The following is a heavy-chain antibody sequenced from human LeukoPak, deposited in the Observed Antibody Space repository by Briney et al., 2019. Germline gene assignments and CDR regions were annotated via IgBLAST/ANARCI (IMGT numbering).Heavy chain of an antibody. Sequence: ASVKVSCKASGYTFTGYYMHWVRQAPGQGLKWMGRINPNSGGTNYAQKFQGRVTMTRDTSISTAYMELSRLRSDDTAVYYCARVLSIAVTLPHYWGQGTLVTVSS. CDR2: INPNSGGT. D-gene: IGHD6-19*01. V-gene: IGHV1-2*06. CDR1: GYTFTGYY. CDR3: ARVLSIAVTLPHY. J-gene: IGHJ4*02.